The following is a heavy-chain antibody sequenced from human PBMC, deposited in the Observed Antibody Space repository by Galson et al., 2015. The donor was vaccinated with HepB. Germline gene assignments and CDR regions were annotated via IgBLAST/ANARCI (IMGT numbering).Heavy chain of an antibody. V-gene: IGHV1-8*01. Sequence: SCKASGYTFTSYDINWVRQATGQGLEWMGWMNPNSGNTGYAQKFQGRVTMTRNTSISTAYMELSSLRSEDTAVYYCARGNMGYYYGTDAYYYYGMDVWGQGTTVTVSS. CDR3: ARGNMGYYYGTDAYYYYGMDV. J-gene: IGHJ6*02. CDR1: GYTFTSYD. D-gene: IGHD3-10*01. CDR2: MNPNSGNT.